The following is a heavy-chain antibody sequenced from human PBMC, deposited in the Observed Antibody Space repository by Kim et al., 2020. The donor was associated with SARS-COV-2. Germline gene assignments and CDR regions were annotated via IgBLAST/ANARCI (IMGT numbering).Heavy chain of an antibody. D-gene: IGHD5-18*01. Sequence: GGSLRLSCAASGFTFNNAWLTWVRQPPGKGLEWVGRIQSESDGGTAEYAAPVKGRFTISRDDSKNMVYLKMNSLKPEDTAVYYCATEPTGYDWYFDLWGRGTLVTVSS. V-gene: IGHV3-15*01. CDR1: GFTFNNAW. CDR2: IQSESDGGTA. J-gene: IGHJ2*01. CDR3: ATEPTGYDWYFDL.